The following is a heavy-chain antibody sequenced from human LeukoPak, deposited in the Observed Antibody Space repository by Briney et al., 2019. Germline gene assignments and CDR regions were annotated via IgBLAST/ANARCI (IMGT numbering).Heavy chain of an antibody. D-gene: IGHD5-18*01. CDR3: ASTYSYGYSSFDY. Sequence: PSETLSLTCAVYGGSFSGYYWSWIRQPPGKGLEWIGEINHSGSTNYNPSLKSRVTISVDTSKNQFSLKLSSVTAADTAVYYCASTYSYGYSSFDYWGQGTLVTVSS. J-gene: IGHJ4*02. CDR2: INHSGST. V-gene: IGHV4-34*01. CDR1: GGSFSGYY.